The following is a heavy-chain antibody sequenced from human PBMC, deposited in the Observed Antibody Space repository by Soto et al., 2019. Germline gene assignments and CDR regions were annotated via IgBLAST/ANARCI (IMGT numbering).Heavy chain of an antibody. Sequence: GGSLRLSCAASGFTFSSYEMNWVRQAPGKGLEWVSYISSSGSTIYYADSVKGRFTISRDNAKNSLYLQMNSLRAEDTAVYYCARVETTVTTYGMDVWGQGTTVTVS. CDR3: ARVETTVTTYGMDV. CDR2: ISSSGSTI. CDR1: GFTFSSYE. D-gene: IGHD4-17*01. V-gene: IGHV3-48*03. J-gene: IGHJ6*02.